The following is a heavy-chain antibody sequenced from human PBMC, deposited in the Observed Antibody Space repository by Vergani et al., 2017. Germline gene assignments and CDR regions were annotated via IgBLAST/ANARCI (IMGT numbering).Heavy chain of an antibody. CDR1: GFTFNHYA. CDR3: TRGSRGYTGYFFDY. Sequence: EVQLLESGGDLVQPGGSLRLSCAASGFTFNHYAMNWVRQAPGKGLEWVSGISGSSATPYYADSVKGRFIISRDNSKNTLHLQMNSLRADDTAVYYCTRGSRGYTGYFFDYLGQGTLATVSS. D-gene: IGHD5-12*01. J-gene: IGHJ4*02. V-gene: IGHV3-23*01. CDR2: ISGSSATP.